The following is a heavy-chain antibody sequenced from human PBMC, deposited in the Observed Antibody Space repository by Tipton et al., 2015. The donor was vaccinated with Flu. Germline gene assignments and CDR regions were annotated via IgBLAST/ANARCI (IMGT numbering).Heavy chain of an antibody. CDR3: ARGQSGAFDI. CDR1: GDSISSGFY. V-gene: IGHV4-38-2*02. J-gene: IGHJ3*02. CDR2: IYHSGTP. Sequence: SLRLSVSGDSISSGFYCVWIRQAPGKALEWIGSIYHSGTPDYSPTLKSRVSMSVDTSKNQFSLNLRSVTAADTAVYYCARGQSGAFDIWGQGTMVTVSS.